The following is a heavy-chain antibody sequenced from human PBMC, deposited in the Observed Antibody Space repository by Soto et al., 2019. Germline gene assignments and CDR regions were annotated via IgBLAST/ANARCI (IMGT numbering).Heavy chain of an antibody. Sequence: QVQLQDSGPGLVKPSGTLSLTCAVSGGSISSNNWWSWVRQPPGKGLEWIGEIYHSGSTNYNPSLKSRVTISVDKSKNQFSRRLSTVTAADTAVYYCARVVPFSSGFDIWGQGTMVTVSS. V-gene: IGHV4-4*02. CDR2: IYHSGST. CDR3: ARVVPFSSGFDI. J-gene: IGHJ3*02. D-gene: IGHD1-26*01. CDR1: GGSISSNNW.